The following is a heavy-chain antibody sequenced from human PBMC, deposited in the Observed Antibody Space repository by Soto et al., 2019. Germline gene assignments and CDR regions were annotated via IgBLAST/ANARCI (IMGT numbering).Heavy chain of an antibody. CDR3: ARGSRGEYYDFWITYGMDV. J-gene: IGHJ6*02. CDR1: GGSISSGGYS. Sequence: QLQLQESGSGLVKPSQTLSLTCAVSGGSISSGGYSWSWIRQPPGKGLEWIGYIYHSGSTYYNPSLQSRVTISVDRSKNQFSLKLSSVTAADTAVYYCARGSRGEYYDFWITYGMDVWGQGTTVTVSS. D-gene: IGHD3-3*01. V-gene: IGHV4-30-2*01. CDR2: IYHSGST.